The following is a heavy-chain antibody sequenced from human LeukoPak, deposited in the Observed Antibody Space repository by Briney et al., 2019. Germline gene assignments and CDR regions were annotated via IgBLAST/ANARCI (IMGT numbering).Heavy chain of an antibody. D-gene: IGHD3-3*01. CDR3: ARVGVKLRFLEWYPHYYFDY. CDR1: GYSISSGYY. Sequence: PSETLSLTCAVSGYSISSGYYWGWIRQPPGKGLEWIGSIYHSGSTYYNPSLKSRVTISVDTSKNQFSLKLSSVTAADTAVYYCARVGVKLRFLEWYPHYYFDYWGQGTLVTVSS. CDR2: IYHSGST. J-gene: IGHJ4*02. V-gene: IGHV4-38-2*01.